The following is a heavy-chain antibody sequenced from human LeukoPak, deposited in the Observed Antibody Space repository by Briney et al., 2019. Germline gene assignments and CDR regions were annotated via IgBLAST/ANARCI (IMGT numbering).Heavy chain of an antibody. D-gene: IGHD3-10*01. J-gene: IGHJ6*03. CDR1: GFTFSSYG. V-gene: IGHV3-30*02. CDR3: AEFQHCYGSGSYGRGREGYYYYMDV. Sequence: PGGSLRLSCAASGFTFSSYGMHWVRQAPGKGLEWVAFIRYDGSNKYYADSVKGRFTISRDNSKNTLYLQMNSLRAEDTAVYYCAEFQHCYGSGSYGRGREGYYYYMDVWGKGNTVTISS. CDR2: IRYDGSNK.